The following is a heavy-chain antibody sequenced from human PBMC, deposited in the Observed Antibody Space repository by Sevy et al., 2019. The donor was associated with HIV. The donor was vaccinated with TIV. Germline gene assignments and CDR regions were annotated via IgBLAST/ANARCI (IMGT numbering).Heavy chain of an antibody. CDR1: GFTFSSYW. J-gene: IGHJ4*02. D-gene: IGHD3-10*01. Sequence: GGSLRLSYAASGFTFSSYWMTWVRQPPGKGLEWVANINQGGSERNYVDSVKGRFIISRDNAENSLYLQMNSLRAEDTAVYYCGNYYTASGSSDYWGQGTLVTVSS. V-gene: IGHV3-7*03. CDR2: INQGGSER. CDR3: GNYYTASGSSDY.